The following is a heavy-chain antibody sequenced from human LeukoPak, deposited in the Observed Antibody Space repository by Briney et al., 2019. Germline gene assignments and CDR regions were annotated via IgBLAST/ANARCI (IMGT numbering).Heavy chain of an antibody. J-gene: IGHJ4*02. V-gene: IGHV3-21*04. CDR2: ISSSSSYI. CDR3: AKDILGYCSGGSCSRYRGFDY. CDR1: GFTFSSYS. Sequence: PGGSLRLSCAASGFTFSSYSMNWVRQAPGKGLEWVSSISSSSSYIYYADSVKGRFTISRDNAKNSLYLQMNSLRAEDTAVYYCAKDILGYCSGGSCSRYRGFDYWGQGTLVTVSS. D-gene: IGHD2-15*01.